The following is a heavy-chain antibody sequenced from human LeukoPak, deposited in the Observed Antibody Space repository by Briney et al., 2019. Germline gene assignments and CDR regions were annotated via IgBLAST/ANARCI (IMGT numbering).Heavy chain of an antibody. V-gene: IGHV1-8*01. CDR2: MNPNSGNT. CDR3: ARSGYCSGASCYAEGIDH. Sequence: ASVKVSCKASGYTFTSYDINWVRQATGQGLEWMGWMNPNSGNTGYAQKFQGRVTMTRNTSISTAYMELSSLRSEDTAVYYCARSGYCSGASCYAEGIDHWGQGTLVTVSS. D-gene: IGHD2-2*01. CDR1: GYTFTSYD. J-gene: IGHJ4*02.